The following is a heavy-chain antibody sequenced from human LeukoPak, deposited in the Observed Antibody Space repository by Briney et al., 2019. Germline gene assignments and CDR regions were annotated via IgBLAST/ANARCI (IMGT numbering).Heavy chain of an antibody. CDR2: ISANGIST. Sequence: GGSLRLSCAASGFTFRSYAMSWVRQAPGKGLEWVSIISANGISTNYADSVKGRFTISRDNSKNTLYLQMNSLRAEDTAVYYCAQWVVSIIRFLEWAYYFDYWGQGTLVTVSS. D-gene: IGHD3-3*01. V-gene: IGHV3-23*01. CDR3: AQWVVSIIRFLEWAYYFDY. CDR1: GFTFRSYA. J-gene: IGHJ4*02.